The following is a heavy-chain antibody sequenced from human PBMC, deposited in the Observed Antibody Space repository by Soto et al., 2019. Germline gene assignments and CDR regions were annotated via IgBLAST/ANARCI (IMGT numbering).Heavy chain of an antibody. Sequence: QVQLQQWGAGLLKPSETLSLTCAVYGGSFSGYYWSWIRQPPGKGLEWIGEINHSGSTNYNPSLKSRVTISVDTSKNQFSLKLSSVTAADTAVYYCARGSTPPRDGYPEWGQGTLVTVSS. J-gene: IGHJ4*02. CDR2: INHSGST. D-gene: IGHD5-12*01. CDR1: GGSFSGYY. V-gene: IGHV4-34*01. CDR3: ARGSTPPRDGYPE.